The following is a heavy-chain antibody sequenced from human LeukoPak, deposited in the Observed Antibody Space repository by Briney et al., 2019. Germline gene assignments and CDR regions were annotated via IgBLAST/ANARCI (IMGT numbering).Heavy chain of an antibody. V-gene: IGHV1-8*01. D-gene: IGHD5-18*01. CDR2: MNPNTGNT. J-gene: IGHJ4*02. Sequence: GASVKVSCKVSGHTLTELSMHWVRRATGQGLEWMGWMNPNTGNTGYAQKFQGRVTMTRNTSISTAYMELSSLRSEDTAVYYCARGLARTSMVTRGGVCFDYWGQGTLVTVSS. CDR3: ARGLARTSMVTRGGVCFDY. CDR1: GHTLTELS.